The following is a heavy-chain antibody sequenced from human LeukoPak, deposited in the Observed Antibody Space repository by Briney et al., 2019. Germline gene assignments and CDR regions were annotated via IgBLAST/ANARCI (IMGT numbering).Heavy chain of an antibody. V-gene: IGHV4-30-2*01. J-gene: IGHJ5*02. Sequence: SQTLSLTCAVSGGSISSGGYSWSWLRQPPGKGLEWIGYIYHSGSTYYNPSLKSRVTISVDRSKNQFSLKLSSMTAADTAVYYCAREVGCSSTSCYWAWFDPWGQGTLVTVSS. CDR1: GGSISSGGYS. D-gene: IGHD2-2*01. CDR3: AREVGCSSTSCYWAWFDP. CDR2: IYHSGST.